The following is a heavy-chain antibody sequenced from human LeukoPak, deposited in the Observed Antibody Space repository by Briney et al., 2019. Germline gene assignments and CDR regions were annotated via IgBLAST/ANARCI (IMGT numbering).Heavy chain of an antibody. J-gene: IGHJ5*02. CDR2: IIPIFGTA. Sequence: GASVKVSCKASGGTFSSYAISWVRQAPGQGLEWMGGIIPIFGTANYAQKFQGRVTITADESTSTAYMELSSLRSEDTAVYYCARDARHKYCSSASCYRGWFDPWGQGTLVTVSS. V-gene: IGHV1-69*13. CDR3: ARDARHKYCSSASCYRGWFDP. CDR1: GGTFSSYA. D-gene: IGHD2-2*01.